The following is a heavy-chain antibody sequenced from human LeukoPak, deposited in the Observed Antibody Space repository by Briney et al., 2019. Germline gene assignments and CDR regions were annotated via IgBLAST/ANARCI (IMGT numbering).Heavy chain of an antibody. CDR1: GDSMHSHY. CDR2: IGPSGST. D-gene: IGHD4-17*01. J-gene: IGHJ1*01. CDR3: ARGDNDYGDYEYFQH. Sequence: SETLSLTCIVSGDSMHSHYWSWIRQPAGKGLEWIGRIGPSGSTNYNTSLKSRVTMSVDTSKNQFSLKLSSVTAADTAVYYCARGDNDYGDYEYFQHWGQGTLVTVSS. V-gene: IGHV4-4*07.